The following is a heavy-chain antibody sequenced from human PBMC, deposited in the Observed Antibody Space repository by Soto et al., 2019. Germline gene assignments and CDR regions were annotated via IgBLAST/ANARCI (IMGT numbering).Heavy chain of an antibody. J-gene: IGHJ4*02. CDR2: INPYNGNT. CDR3: ARVGVGLAAPRVWPY. CDR1: GYTFTSYV. V-gene: IGHV1-18*01. Sequence: AAVKVSCKASGYTFTSYVITWVLQAPGQGLEWMAWINPYNGNTKYAEKFLGRVTVTTDTSTATAYMEVRSLTSADTAVFYCARVGVGLAAPRVWPYWGQGTPVTVSS. D-gene: IGHD6-13*01.